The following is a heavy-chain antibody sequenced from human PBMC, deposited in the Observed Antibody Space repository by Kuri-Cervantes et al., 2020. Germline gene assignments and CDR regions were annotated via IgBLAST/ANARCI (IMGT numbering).Heavy chain of an antibody. J-gene: IGHJ6*02. V-gene: IGHV7-4-1*02. CDR1: GYTFGNYG. CDR2: INTNTGNP. CDR3: ARDRIAVAFGHFGYGMDV. D-gene: IGHD6-19*01. Sequence: ASVKVSCKASGYTFGNYGISWVRQAPGQGLEWMGWINTNTGNPTYAQGFTGRFVFSLDTSVSTAYLQISSLKAEDTAVYYCARDRIAVAFGHFGYGMDVWGQGTTGHRLL.